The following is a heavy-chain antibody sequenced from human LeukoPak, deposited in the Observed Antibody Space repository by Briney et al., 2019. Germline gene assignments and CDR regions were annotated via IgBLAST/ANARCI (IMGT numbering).Heavy chain of an antibody. CDR2: ISAYNGNT. J-gene: IGHJ4*02. Sequence: ASVKVSCKASGYTFTSYGISWVRQVPGQGLEWMGWISAYNGNTNYAQKLQGGVTMTTDTSTSTAYMELRSLRSDDTAVYYCARALGGGYYDSSGYTFDYWGQGTLVTVSS. CDR1: GYTFTSYG. D-gene: IGHD3-22*01. CDR3: ARALGGGYYDSSGYTFDY. V-gene: IGHV1-18*01.